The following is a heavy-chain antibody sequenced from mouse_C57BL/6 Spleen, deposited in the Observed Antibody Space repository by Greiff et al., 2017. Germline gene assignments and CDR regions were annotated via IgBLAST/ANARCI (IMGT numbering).Heavy chain of an antibody. V-gene: IGHV1-82*01. CDR3: ARKGHSNYYAMDY. D-gene: IGHD2-5*01. CDR2: IYPGDGDT. Sequence: QVQLQQSGPELVKPGASVKISCKASGYAFSSSWMNWVKQRPGKGLEWIGRIYPGDGDTNYTGKFKGKATLTADKSSSTAYMPLSSLPSEDSAVYFCARKGHSNYYAMDYWGKGTSVTVSS. CDR1: GYAFSSSW. J-gene: IGHJ4*01.